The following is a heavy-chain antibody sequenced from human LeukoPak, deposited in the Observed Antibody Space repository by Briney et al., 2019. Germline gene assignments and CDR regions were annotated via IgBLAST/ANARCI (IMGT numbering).Heavy chain of an antibody. D-gene: IGHD4-17*01. CDR3: ARRLRRNYFDY. CDR2: ISSSGSTI. V-gene: IGHV3-48*03. CDR1: GFTFSSYE. Sequence: GGSLRLSCAASGFTFSSYEMNWVRQAPGKGLEWVSYISSSGSTIFYADSVKGRFTISRDNAKNSLYLQMNSLRAEDTAVYYCARRLRRNYFDYWGQGTLVTVSS. J-gene: IGHJ4*02.